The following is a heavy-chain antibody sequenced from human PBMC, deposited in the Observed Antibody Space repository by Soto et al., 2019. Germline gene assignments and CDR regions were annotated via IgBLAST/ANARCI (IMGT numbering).Heavy chain of an antibody. D-gene: IGHD6-13*01. CDR1: GFTFSDYY. V-gene: IGHV3-11*01. J-gene: IGHJ4*02. CDR2: ISSSGVTV. CDR3: ARDRIPMSSWTLAY. Sequence: GGSLRLSCAASGFTFSDYYMSWIRQAPGRGLEWVSYISSSGVTVYYVDSVKGRFTISRDNAKNSLYLQMNSLRAEDAAVYYCARDRIPMSSWTLAYWGQGTLVPVSS.